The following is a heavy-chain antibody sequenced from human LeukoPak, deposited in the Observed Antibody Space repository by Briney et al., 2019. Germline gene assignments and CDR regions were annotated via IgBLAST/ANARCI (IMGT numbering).Heavy chain of an antibody. D-gene: IGHD1-26*01. CDR3: ARGSGSENLYYFDY. Sequence: GASVKVSCKASGYTFTGYYMHWVRQAPGQGLEWMGWINPNSGGTNYAQKFQGRVTMTRDTSTSTVYMELSSLRSEDTAVYYCARGSGSENLYYFDYWGQGTLVTVSS. CDR1: GYTFTGYY. CDR2: INPNSGGT. V-gene: IGHV1-2*02. J-gene: IGHJ4*02.